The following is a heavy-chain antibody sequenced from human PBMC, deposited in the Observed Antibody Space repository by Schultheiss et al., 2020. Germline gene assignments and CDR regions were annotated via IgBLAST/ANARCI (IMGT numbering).Heavy chain of an antibody. CDR3: ARDQAYYDILTGYYTMVGAFDI. D-gene: IGHD3-9*01. Sequence: GGSLRLSCAASGFTFSSSAMTWVRQAPGKGLEWVSYISSSSSTIYYADSVKGRFTISRDNAKNSLYLQMNSLRAEDTAVYYCARDQAYYDILTGYYTMVGAFDIWGKGTMVTVAS. CDR1: GFTFSSSA. V-gene: IGHV3-48*01. J-gene: IGHJ3*02. CDR2: ISSSSSTI.